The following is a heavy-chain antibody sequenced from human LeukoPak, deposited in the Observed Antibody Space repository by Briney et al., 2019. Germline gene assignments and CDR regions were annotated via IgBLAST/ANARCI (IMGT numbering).Heavy chain of an antibody. V-gene: IGHV1-18*01. D-gene: IGHD1-26*01. CDR1: GYTFTSYG. CDR3: ARDSGSYYPYYGMDV. J-gene: IGHJ6*02. Sequence: ASVKVSCKASGYTFTSYGISWVRQAPGQGLEWMGWISAYNGNTNYAQKLQGRVTMTTDTSTSTAYMELRSLRSDDTAVYYCARDSGSYYPYYGMDVWGQGTTVTVSS. CDR2: ISAYNGNT.